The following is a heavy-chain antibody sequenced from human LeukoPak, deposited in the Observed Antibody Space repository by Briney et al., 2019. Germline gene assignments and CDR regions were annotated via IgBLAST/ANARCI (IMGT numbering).Heavy chain of an antibody. CDR2: INPNSGGT. CDR3: ARGDSGSVIAANFDY. Sequence: ASVKVSCKASGYTFTGYYMHWVRQAPGQGLEWMGWINPNSGGTNYAQKFQGRVTMTRDTSISTAYMELSGLRSDDTAVYYCARGDSGSVIAANFDYWGQGTLVTVSS. J-gene: IGHJ4*02. D-gene: IGHD6-6*01. CDR1: GYTFTGYY. V-gene: IGHV1-2*02.